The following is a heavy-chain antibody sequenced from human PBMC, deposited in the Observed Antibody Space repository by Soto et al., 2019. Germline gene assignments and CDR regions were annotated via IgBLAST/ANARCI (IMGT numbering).Heavy chain of an antibody. CDR2: IYYSGST. V-gene: IGHV4-30-4*01. J-gene: IGHJ3*02. CDR3: ARVSAPPAFDI. Sequence: SETLSLTCTVSGGSISSGDYYWSWIRQPPGKGLEWIGYIYYSGSTYYNPSLKSRVTISVDTSKNQFSLKLSSVTTADTAVYYCARVSAPPAFDIWGQGTMVTVSS. CDR1: GGSISSGDYY. D-gene: IGHD3-10*01.